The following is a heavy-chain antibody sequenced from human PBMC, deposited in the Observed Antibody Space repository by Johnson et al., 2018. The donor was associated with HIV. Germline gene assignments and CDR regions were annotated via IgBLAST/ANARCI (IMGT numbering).Heavy chain of an antibody. V-gene: IGHV3-30-3*01. D-gene: IGHD3-10*01. CDR1: GFTFSSYA. Sequence: VQLVESGGGVVQPGRSLRLSCAASGFTFSSYAMHWVRQAPGKGLEWVAVISYDGSNKYYADSVKGRFTISRDNSKNTLYLQMNSLRAEDTAVYYCAREGFWGSGSYYNPDAFDIWGQGTTVTVSS. J-gene: IGHJ3*02. CDR2: ISYDGSNK. CDR3: AREGFWGSGSYYNPDAFDI.